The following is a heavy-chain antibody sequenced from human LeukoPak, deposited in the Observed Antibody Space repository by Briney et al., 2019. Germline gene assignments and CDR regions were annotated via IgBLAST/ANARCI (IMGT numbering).Heavy chain of an antibody. CDR3: ARGSLGVLIWKATYGMDV. CDR2: ISYDGSNE. J-gene: IGHJ6*02. Sequence: RSLRLSCVASGFTFSSYTMHWVRQAPGKGLEWVAVISYDGSNEYYADFVKGRFTISRDNSKNTMLLQMNSLRAEDTALYYCARGSLGVLIWKATYGMDVWGQGTTVTVSS. D-gene: IGHD3-3*01. V-gene: IGHV3-30-3*01. CDR1: GFTFSSYT.